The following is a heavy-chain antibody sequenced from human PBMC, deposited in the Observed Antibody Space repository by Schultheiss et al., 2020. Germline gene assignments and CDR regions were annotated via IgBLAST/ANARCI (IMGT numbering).Heavy chain of an antibody. J-gene: IGHJ4*02. CDR1: GGSISSYY. Sequence: SETLSLTCTVSGGSISSYYWGWIRQPPGKGLEWIGSIYHSGSTYYNPSLKSRVTISVDTSKNQFSLKLSSVTAADTAVYYCARDALDHGDPYYFDYWGQGTLVTVSS. CDR3: ARDALDHGDPYYFDY. D-gene: IGHD4-17*01. V-gene: IGHV4-39*02. CDR2: IYHSGST.